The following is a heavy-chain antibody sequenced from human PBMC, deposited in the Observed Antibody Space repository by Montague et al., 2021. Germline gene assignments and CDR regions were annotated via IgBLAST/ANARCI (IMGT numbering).Heavy chain of an antibody. V-gene: IGHV4-59*01. CDR3: ARKSSNWDY. J-gene: IGHJ4*02. CDR2: VYYTGST. D-gene: IGHD1-26*01. Sequence: SETLSLTCTVSGDSINFYYWSWIRQPPGKGLEWIGYVYYTGSTNYNPSLKSRVTISVDTSRNQLFLNVNSVIAADPAVYYCARKSSNWDYWGQGTLVTVSS. CDR1: GDSINFYY.